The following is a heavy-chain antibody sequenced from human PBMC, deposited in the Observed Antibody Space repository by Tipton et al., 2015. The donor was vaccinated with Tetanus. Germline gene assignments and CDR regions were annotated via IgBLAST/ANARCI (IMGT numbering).Heavy chain of an antibody. V-gene: IGHV3-53*01. CDR3: ASGSALDY. J-gene: IGHJ4*02. CDR1: GFTVSSNF. Sequence: GSLRLSCAASGFTVSSNFMTWVRQAPGEGLEWVSIIYSGGTTYYADSVKGRFTISRDNSRNSLYLQMDSLRAEDTAVYYCASGSALDYWGQGILVTVSS. CDR2: IYSGGTT. D-gene: IGHD6-25*01.